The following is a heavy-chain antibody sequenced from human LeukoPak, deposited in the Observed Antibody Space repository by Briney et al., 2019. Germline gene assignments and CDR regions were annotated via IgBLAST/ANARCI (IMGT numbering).Heavy chain of an antibody. D-gene: IGHD7-27*01. CDR2: IRSG. Sequence: PGGSLRLSCAASGFTFSDYSMNWVRQAPGRGLEWVSNIRSGMKGRFTISRDNAKNSLFLHMDSLRVEDTAFYYCARDLNWGFDYWGQGAQVTVSS. V-gene: IGHV3-69-1*01. CDR1: GFTFSDYS. J-gene: IGHJ4*02. CDR3: ARDLNWGFDY.